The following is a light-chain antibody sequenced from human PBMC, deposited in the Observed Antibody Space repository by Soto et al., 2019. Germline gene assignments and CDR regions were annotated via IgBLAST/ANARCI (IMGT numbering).Light chain of an antibody. V-gene: IGKV3-15*01. CDR3: QQYNKWPYT. CDR2: GAS. Sequence: EIGLTHSQATRPVSPGERATPSCRAIQRVRSTLAGYQKKPGQAPRLLIYGASTKTTGVPARFSGSGSGTEFTLTISSLQSEDFAVYYCQQYNKWPYTFGQGTKLEIK. CDR1: QRVRST. J-gene: IGKJ2*01.